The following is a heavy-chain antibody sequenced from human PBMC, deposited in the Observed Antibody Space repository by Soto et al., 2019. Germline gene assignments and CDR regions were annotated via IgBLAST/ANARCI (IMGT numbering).Heavy chain of an antibody. CDR2: IYYSGST. J-gene: IGHJ4*02. Sequence: SETLSLTCTVSGGSVSSGSYYWSWIRQPPGKGLEWIGYIYYSGSTNYNPSLKSRVTISVDTSKNQFSLKLSSVTAAVTAVYYCASTMIPEYYFDYWGQGTLVTVSS. V-gene: IGHV4-61*01. D-gene: IGHD3-22*01. CDR3: ASTMIPEYYFDY. CDR1: GGSVSSGSYY.